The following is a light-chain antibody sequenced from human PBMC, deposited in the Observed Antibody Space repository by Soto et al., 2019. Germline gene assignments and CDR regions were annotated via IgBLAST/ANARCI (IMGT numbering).Light chain of an antibody. Sequence: DIQMTQSPSTLSASVGDRVTITCRASQSISDSLAWYPQKPGKAPKRLIYEASSLKSGVPSRFSGSRSGTEYTLTISSLQPDDCATYYCQQYNGYWTFGQVTKVEIK. CDR3: QQYNGYWT. CDR2: EAS. V-gene: IGKV1-5*03. J-gene: IGKJ1*01. CDR1: QSISDS.